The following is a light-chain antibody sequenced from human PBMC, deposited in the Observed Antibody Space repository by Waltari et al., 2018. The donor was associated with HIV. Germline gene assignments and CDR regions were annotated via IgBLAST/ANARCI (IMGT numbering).Light chain of an antibody. CDR1: QSISNY. V-gene: IGKV1-39*01. J-gene: IGKJ5*01. CDR2: AAS. CDR3: QQTYSTPS. Sequence: DIQMTQSPSSLSASVGDRVTITCRASQSISNYLSWYQQKPGKAPKLLIYAASTLQSGVPSRFSGSGSGTDFTVTISSLQPEDFATYYCQQTYSTPSFGQGTRLEIK.